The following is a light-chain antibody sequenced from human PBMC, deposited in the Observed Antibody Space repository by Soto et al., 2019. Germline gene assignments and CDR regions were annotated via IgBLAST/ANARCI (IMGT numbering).Light chain of an antibody. CDR2: HAS. CDR3: QQYGSSPLT. Sequence: IVLTQSPGTLSLSPGETVSLSCRASHSVTSTYLAWYQHKPGQAPRLLIYHASIRATGIPDRFSAFGSGTDFTLTISRLEPEDFAVYYCQQYGSSPLTFGGGTKVEI. J-gene: IGKJ4*01. CDR1: HSVTSTY. V-gene: IGKV3-20*01.